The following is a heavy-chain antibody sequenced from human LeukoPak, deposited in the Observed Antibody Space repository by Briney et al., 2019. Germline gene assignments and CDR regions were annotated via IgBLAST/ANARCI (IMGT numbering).Heavy chain of an antibody. J-gene: IGHJ6*02. V-gene: IGHV1-18*01. CDR3: ARGLVDGYCSSTSCYRRINYYYYYGMDV. CDR1: GYTFTSYG. CDR2: ISAYNGNT. Sequence: GASVKVSCKASGYTFTSYGIIWVRQAPGQGLEWMGWISAYNGNTNYAQKLQGRVTMTTDTSTSTAYMELRSLRSDDTAVYYCARGLVDGYCSSTSCYRRINYYYYYGMDVWGQGTTVTVSS. D-gene: IGHD2-2*03.